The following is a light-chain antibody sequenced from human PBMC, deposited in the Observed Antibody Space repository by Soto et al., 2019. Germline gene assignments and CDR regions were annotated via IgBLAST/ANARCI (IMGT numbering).Light chain of an antibody. CDR3: QQRSDWPWT. CDR2: EAS. V-gene: IGKV3-11*01. CDR1: QSVSSY. J-gene: IGKJ1*01. Sequence: ENLLTQSPASRSLSPWDLATLSCRSSQSVSSYLAWYQQKPGQAPRLLMYEASTRATGIPARFSGRGSGTDFTLTISSLEPEDFAVYSCQQRSDWPWTFGQGTKVDIK.